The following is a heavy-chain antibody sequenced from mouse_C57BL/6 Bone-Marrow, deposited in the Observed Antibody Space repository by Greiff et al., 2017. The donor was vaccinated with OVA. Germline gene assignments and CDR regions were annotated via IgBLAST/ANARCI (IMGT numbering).Heavy chain of an antibody. Sequence: EVNVVESGGGLVKPGGSLKLSCAASGFTFSSYAMSWVRQTPEKRLEWVATISDGGSYTYYPDNVKGRFTISRDNAKNNLYLQMSHLKSEDTAMYYCARGKNGYYGYAMDYWGQGTSVTVSS. CDR1: GFTFSSYA. V-gene: IGHV5-4*03. CDR2: ISDGGSYT. J-gene: IGHJ4*01. D-gene: IGHD2-3*01. CDR3: ARGKNGYYGYAMDY.